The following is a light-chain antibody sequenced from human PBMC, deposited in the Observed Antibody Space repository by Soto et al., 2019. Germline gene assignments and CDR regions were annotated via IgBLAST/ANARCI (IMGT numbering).Light chain of an antibody. Sequence: EIVMMQSPATLSVSPGERATLSCRASQSVSSNLAWYQQKPGQAPWLLIYGASTRATGIPARFSGSGSGTEFTLTISSLQSADFAVYYCQQYNNWPPLTFGGGTKVEIK. CDR3: QQYNNWPPLT. J-gene: IGKJ4*01. CDR1: QSVSSN. V-gene: IGKV3-15*01. CDR2: GAS.